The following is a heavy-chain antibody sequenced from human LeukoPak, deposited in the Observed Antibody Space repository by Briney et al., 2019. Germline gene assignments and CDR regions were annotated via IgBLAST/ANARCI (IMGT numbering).Heavy chain of an antibody. CDR1: GGSISSSSYY. CDR3: ARGGYSGYDFFY. J-gene: IGHJ4*02. D-gene: IGHD5-12*01. CDR2: IYYSGST. Sequence: PSETLSLTCTVSGGSISSSSYYWGWIRQPPGKGLEWIGSIYYSGSTYYNPSLKSRVTISVDTSKNQFSLKLSSVTAADTAVYYCARGGYSGYDFFYWGQGTLVTVSS. V-gene: IGHV4-39*07.